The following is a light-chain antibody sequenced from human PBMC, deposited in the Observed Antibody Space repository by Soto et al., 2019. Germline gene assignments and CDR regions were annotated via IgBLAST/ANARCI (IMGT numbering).Light chain of an antibody. V-gene: IGKV1-5*03. CDR1: QTISSW. CDR3: QHYNSYSET. J-gene: IGKJ1*01. Sequence: LPMTQSPSPLSGSVGARVTLTCRASQTISSWLAWYQQKPGKAPKLLIYKASTLKSGVPSRFSGSGSGTEFTLTISSLQPDDFATYYCQHYNSYSETFGQGTKVDI. CDR2: KAS.